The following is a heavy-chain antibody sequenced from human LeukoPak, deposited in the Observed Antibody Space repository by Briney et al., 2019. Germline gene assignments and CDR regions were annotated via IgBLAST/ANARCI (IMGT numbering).Heavy chain of an antibody. V-gene: IGHV4-31*03. Sequence: SQTLSLTCSVSGGSISSGGYYWSWIRQHPGKDLEWIGYIYYSGSTYYNPSLKSRVTISVDTSKNQFSLKLSSVTAADTAVYYYARYGAVIYYFDYWGQGTLVTVSS. J-gene: IGHJ4*02. CDR2: IYYSGST. CDR1: GGSISSGGYY. CDR3: ARYGAVIYYFDY. D-gene: IGHD4-11*01.